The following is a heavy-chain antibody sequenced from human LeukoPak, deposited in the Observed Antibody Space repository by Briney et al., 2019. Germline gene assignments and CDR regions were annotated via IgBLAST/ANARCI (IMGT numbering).Heavy chain of an antibody. CDR2: IFYSGST. CDR1: GGSISTSNYY. Sequence: PSETLSLTCTVSGGSISTSNYYWGWIRQPPGKGLEWIGNIFYSGSTYYSPSLRSRVTISLDTSRNQFSLKLSSVTAADTAVYYCAKTGYSSSWYYYYYYMDVWGKGTTVTISS. J-gene: IGHJ6*03. V-gene: IGHV4-39*01. D-gene: IGHD6-13*01. CDR3: AKTGYSSSWYYYYYYMDV.